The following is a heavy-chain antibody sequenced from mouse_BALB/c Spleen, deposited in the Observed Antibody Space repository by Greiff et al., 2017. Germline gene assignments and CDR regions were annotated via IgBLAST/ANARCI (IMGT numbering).Heavy chain of an antibody. J-gene: IGHJ4*01. Sequence: EVQLQQSGAELVKPGASVKLSCTASGFNIKDTYMHWVKQRPEQGLEWIGRIDPANGNTKYDPKFQGKATITADTSSNTAYLQLSSLTSEDTAVYYCSLLSTPLSMDYWGQGTSVTVSS. CDR1: GFNIKDTY. D-gene: IGHD6-2*01. CDR2: IDPANGNT. V-gene: IGHV14-3*02. CDR3: SLLSTPLSMDY.